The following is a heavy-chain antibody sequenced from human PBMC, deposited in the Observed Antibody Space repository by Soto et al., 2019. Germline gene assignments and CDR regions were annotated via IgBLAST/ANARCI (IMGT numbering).Heavy chain of an antibody. CDR1: GFTFSSYA. D-gene: IGHD4-17*01. CDR2: ISYDGSNK. Sequence: LRLSCAASGFTFSSYAMHWVRQAPGKGLEWVAVISYDGSNKYYADSVKGRFTISRDNSKNTLYLQMNSLRAEDTAVYYCARGDLDYGGNYFDYWGQGTLVTVSS. J-gene: IGHJ4*02. CDR3: ARGDLDYGGNYFDY. V-gene: IGHV3-30-3*01.